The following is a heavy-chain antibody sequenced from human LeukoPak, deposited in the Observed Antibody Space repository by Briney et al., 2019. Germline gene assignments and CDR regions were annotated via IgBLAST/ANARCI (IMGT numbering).Heavy chain of an antibody. V-gene: IGHV3-48*02. Sequence: PGGSLRLSCAPSGFIFSNYGMNWVRQAPGKGLEWVLYISTSSSSIYYADSVKGQFTISRDNGKNSLYLQMNSLRDEDTAVYYCARGHRATVTTLYYFDYWGQGALVTVSS. CDR3: ARGHRATVTTLYYFDY. CDR1: GFIFSNYG. J-gene: IGHJ4*02. CDR2: ISTSSSSI. D-gene: IGHD4-17*01.